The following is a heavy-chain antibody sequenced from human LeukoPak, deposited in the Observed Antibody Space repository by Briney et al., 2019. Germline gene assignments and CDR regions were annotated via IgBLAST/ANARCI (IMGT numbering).Heavy chain of an antibody. CDR2: THSSGST. D-gene: IGHD3-22*01. Sequence: SETLSLTCTVSGDSISSYYWSWIRRPPGKGLEWIVNTHSSGSTIHNPSLKSRVTVSVDTSDNQLSLSLSSVTAADTAVYYCARRLESHYDSSGYPVGGWFDPWGQGTLVTVSS. J-gene: IGHJ5*02. CDR3: ARRLESHYDSSGYPVGGWFDP. CDR1: GDSISSYY. V-gene: IGHV4-4*09.